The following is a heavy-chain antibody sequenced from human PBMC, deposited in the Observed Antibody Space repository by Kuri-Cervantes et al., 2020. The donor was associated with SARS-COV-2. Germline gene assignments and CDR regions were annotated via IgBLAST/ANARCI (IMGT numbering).Heavy chain of an antibody. CDR2: IYPGDSDT. V-gene: IGHV5-51*01. CDR3: ARLVDIVVVSAAQRGWFDP. D-gene: IGHD2-2*01. CDR1: GFSFTNYW. Sequence: GESLKISCKGSGFSFTNYWIGWVRQMPGKGLEWMGIIYPGDSDTRYSPSFQGLVTISADKSISTAYLQWSSLKASDTAMYYCARLVDIVVVSAAQRGWFDPWGQGTLVTVSS. J-gene: IGHJ5*02.